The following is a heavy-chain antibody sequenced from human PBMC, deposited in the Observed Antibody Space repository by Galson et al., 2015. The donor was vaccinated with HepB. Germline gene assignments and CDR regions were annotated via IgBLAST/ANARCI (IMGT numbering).Heavy chain of an antibody. V-gene: IGHV3-9*01. J-gene: IGHJ4*02. CDR1: GFSFDGHA. Sequence: SLRLSCAASGFSFDGHAMHWVRQAPGKGLEWVSGISWNSDAIGYADSVKGRFTISRDNAKNTLYLQMNSVRPEDTALYYCGKGGQYYFDYWGLGTLVTVSS. CDR3: GKGGQYYFDY. CDR2: ISWNSDAI. D-gene: IGHD3-16*01.